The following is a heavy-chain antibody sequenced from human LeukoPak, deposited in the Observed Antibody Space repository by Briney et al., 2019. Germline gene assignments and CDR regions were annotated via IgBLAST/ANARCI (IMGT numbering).Heavy chain of an antibody. CDR3: ARGPIDYYSSRSDYRFDP. Sequence: SETLSLTCAVYGGSFSGYYWSWIRQHPGKGLEWIGEINNSGSTNYNPSLKSRVAISLDTSKNQFSLKLSPVTAADTAVYYCARGPIDYYSSRSDYRFDPWGQGTLVTVSS. V-gene: IGHV4-34*01. J-gene: IGHJ5*02. CDR2: INNSGST. CDR1: GGSFSGYY. D-gene: IGHD6-13*01.